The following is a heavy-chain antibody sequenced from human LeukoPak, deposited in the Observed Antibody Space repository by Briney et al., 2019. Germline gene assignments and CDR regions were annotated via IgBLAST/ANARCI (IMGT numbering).Heavy chain of an antibody. J-gene: IGHJ3*02. V-gene: IGHV1-18*01. CDR2: INTYNGNT. CDR1: GYTFTNYG. D-gene: IGHD1-1*01. Sequence: GAPVKVSCKASGYTFTNYGISWVRQAPGQGLEWMGWINTYNGNTNYAQKLQGRVTMTTDTSTSTAYMELRSLRSDDTAVYYCARGPGTTDAFDIWGQGTMVTVSS. CDR3: ARGPGTTDAFDI.